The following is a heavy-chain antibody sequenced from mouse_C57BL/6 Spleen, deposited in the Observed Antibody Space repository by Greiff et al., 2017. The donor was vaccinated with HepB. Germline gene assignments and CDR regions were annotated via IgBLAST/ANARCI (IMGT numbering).Heavy chain of an antibody. V-gene: IGHV1-15*01. CDR3: TRRVFITTVVDYAMDY. CDR2: IDPETGGT. D-gene: IGHD1-1*01. J-gene: IGHJ4*01. Sequence: VQLQQSGAELVRPGASVTLSCKASGYTFTDYEMHWVKQPPVHGLDWIGAIDPETGGTAYNQKFKGKAILTADKSSRTAYMELRSLTSEDSAVYYCTRRVFITTVVDYAMDYWGQGTSVTVSS. CDR1: GYTFTDYE.